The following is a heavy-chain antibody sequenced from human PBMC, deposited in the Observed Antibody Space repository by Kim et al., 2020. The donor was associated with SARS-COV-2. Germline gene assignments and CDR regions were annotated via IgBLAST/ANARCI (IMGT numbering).Heavy chain of an antibody. D-gene: IGHD6-6*01. CDR3: AKDGSSSSGPFDY. V-gene: IGHV3-43*01. J-gene: IGHJ4*02. Sequence: YSSGSVKGRFTISRDNSDNSLYLQMNSLRTEETALYYCAKDGSSSSGPFDYWGQGTLVTVSS.